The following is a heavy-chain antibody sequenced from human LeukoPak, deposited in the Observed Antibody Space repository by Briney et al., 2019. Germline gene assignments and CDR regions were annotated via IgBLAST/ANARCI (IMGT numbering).Heavy chain of an antibody. D-gene: IGHD3-10*01. CDR3: ARGRKNYYGSGSSDH. V-gene: IGHV4-34*01. Sequence: SETLSLTCAVYGGSFSAYYWSWIRTRQPPGKGLEWMGEINHSGSTNYNPSLKSRLTISVDTSKNQFSLNVSCVTAADTAVYYCARGRKNYYGSGSSDHWGQGTLVTVSS. J-gene: IGHJ4*02. CDR2: INHSGST. CDR1: GGSFSAYY.